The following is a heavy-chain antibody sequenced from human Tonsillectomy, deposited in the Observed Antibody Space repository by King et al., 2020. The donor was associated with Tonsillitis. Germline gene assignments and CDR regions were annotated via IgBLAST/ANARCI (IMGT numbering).Heavy chain of an antibody. J-gene: IGHJ4*02. CDR1: GYTFTSYG. CDR2: ISAYNGNT. V-gene: IGHV1-18*04. D-gene: IGHD3-16*02. Sequence: QLVQSGAEVKKPGASVKVSCKASGYTFTSYGISWVRQAPGQGLEWMGWISAYNGNTNHAQNIQSRVTMTTDTSTSTAYMEMRSLRSDDTAVYYCARDLGDYLWGSYRPDYWGQGTLVTVSS. CDR3: ARDLGDYLWGSYRPDY.